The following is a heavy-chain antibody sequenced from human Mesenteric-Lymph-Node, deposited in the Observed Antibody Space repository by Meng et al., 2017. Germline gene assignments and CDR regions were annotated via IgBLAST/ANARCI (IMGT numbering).Heavy chain of an antibody. CDR2: ISSSGSNI. CDR3: AREVAGGYYYYGMDV. J-gene: IGHJ6*02. CDR1: GFTFGSYE. V-gene: IGHV3-48*03. D-gene: IGHD6-19*01. Sequence: GESLMISCAAAGFTFGSYEMNWVRQAPGKGLEWVSYISSSGSNIYYADYVKGRFTTSRDNAKNSMYLQMNSLRAEDTAVYYCAREVAGGYYYYGMDVWGQGTTVTVSS.